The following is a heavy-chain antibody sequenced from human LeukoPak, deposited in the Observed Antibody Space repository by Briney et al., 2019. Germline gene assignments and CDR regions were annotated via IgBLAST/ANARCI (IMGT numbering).Heavy chain of an antibody. CDR3: ARSFDY. J-gene: IGHJ4*02. CDR1: GFTFSNYA. V-gene: IGHV3-30-3*01. CDR2: MSYDGSNK. Sequence: PGRSLRLSCAASGFTFSNYAIHWVRQTPGKGLEWVAVMSYDGSNKYYADSVKDRFTISRDTSKNTLYLQMNSLRPEDTALYYCARSFDYWGQGTLVTVSS.